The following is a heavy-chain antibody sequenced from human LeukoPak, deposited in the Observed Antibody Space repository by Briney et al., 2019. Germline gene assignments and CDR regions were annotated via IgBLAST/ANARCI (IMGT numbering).Heavy chain of an antibody. CDR3: AKPFGSISSRSVYFDY. Sequence: PGGSLRLSCAASGFTFSSYAMHWVRQAPGKGLEWVAVISYDGSNKYYADSVKGRFTISRDNSKNSLYLQMNSLRIEDTASYYCAKPFGSISSRSVYFDYWGQGTLVTVSS. J-gene: IGHJ4*02. V-gene: IGHV3-30*04. CDR1: GFTFSSYA. CDR2: ISYDGSNK. D-gene: IGHD3-3*01.